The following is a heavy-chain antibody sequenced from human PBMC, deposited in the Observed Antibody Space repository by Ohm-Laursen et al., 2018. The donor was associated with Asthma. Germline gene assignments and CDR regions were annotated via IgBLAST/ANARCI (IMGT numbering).Heavy chain of an antibody. CDR2: ISYDGSNK. CDR1: GFTSSSYA. Sequence: SLRLSCSASGFTSSSYAMHWVRQAPGKGLEWVAVISYDGSNKYYADSVKGRFTISRDNSKNTLYLQMNSLRAEDTAVYYCARGRDGFDYWGQGTLVTVSS. CDR3: ARGRDGFDY. V-gene: IGHV3-30-3*01. J-gene: IGHJ4*02.